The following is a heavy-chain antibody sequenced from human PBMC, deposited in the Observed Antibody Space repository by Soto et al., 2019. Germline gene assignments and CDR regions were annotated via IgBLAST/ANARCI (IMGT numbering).Heavy chain of an antibody. CDR2: IYHSGST. CDR1: GGSISSSNW. Sequence: SETLSLTCAVSGGSISSSNWWSWVRQPPGKGLEWIGEIYHSGSTNYNPSLKSRVTISVDKSKNQFSLKLSSVTAADTAVYYCARAPIYCSGGSCYPYYGMDVWGQGTTVTASS. D-gene: IGHD2-15*01. CDR3: ARAPIYCSGGSCYPYYGMDV. J-gene: IGHJ6*02. V-gene: IGHV4-4*02.